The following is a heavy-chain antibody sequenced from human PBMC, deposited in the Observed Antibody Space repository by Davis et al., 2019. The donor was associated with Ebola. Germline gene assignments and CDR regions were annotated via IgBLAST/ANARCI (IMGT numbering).Heavy chain of an antibody. Sequence: GESLKISCVASGFTFGRYDINWVRQAPGKGLDWVSGITGSGGSTYYAHSVKGRLTISRDHSKNMLYLQMNSLRAEDTAVYYCARVNWHYFDTTGKANFWGQGTLVTVSS. D-gene: IGHD3-22*01. CDR1: GFTFGRYD. J-gene: IGHJ4*02. V-gene: IGHV3-23*01. CDR3: ARVNWHYFDTTGKANF. CDR2: ITGSGGST.